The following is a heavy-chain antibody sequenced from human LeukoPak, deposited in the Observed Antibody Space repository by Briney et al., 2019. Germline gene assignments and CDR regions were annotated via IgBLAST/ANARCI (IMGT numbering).Heavy chain of an antibody. Sequence: SETLSLTCTVSGGSISSYYWSWIRQPPGKGLEWIGYIYYSGSTNYNPSLKSRVTISVDTSKNQFSLKLSSVTAADTAVYCCAVYSSGWFDYWGQGTLVTVSS. CDR2: IYYSGST. CDR1: GGSISSYY. CDR3: AVYSSGWFDY. J-gene: IGHJ4*02. V-gene: IGHV4-59*01. D-gene: IGHD6-19*01.